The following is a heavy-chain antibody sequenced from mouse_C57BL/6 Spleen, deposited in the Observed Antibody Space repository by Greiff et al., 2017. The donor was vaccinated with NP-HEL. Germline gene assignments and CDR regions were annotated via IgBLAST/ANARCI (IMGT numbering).Heavy chain of an antibody. Sequence: EVMLVESGGGLVQPKGSLKLSCAASGFSFNTYAMNWVRQAPGKGLEWVARIRSKSNNYATYYADSVKDRFTISRDDSESMLYLQMNNLKTEDTAMYYCVRQEYHWYFDVWGTGTTVTVSS. CDR1: GFSFNTYA. CDR3: VRQEYHWYFDV. J-gene: IGHJ1*03. D-gene: IGHD2-10*02. CDR2: IRSKSNNYAT. V-gene: IGHV10-1*01.